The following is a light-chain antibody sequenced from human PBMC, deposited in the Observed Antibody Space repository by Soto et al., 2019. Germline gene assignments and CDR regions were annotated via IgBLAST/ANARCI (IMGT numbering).Light chain of an antibody. CDR3: QQYGSSVRT. CDR2: AAS. V-gene: IGKV3-20*01. Sequence: EIVLTQSPCTLSLSPGERATLSCRAGQSVNSNYLAWYQQRPGQAPRLLIYAASNRVTGIPDRFSGSGSGTDFTLTISRLEPEDFAVYYCQQYGSSVRTFGQGTKVEIK. CDR1: QSVNSNY. J-gene: IGKJ1*01.